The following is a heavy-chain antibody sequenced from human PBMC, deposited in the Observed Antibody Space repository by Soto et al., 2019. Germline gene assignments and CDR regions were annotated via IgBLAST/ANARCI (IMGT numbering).Heavy chain of an antibody. CDR3: ARDRCTTDRCYTHHFDV. V-gene: IGHV1-18*04. J-gene: IGHJ6*02. Sequence: QVQLVQSGGEVTKPGASVKVSCKSSGYTFTSYGVSWVRQAPGQGLEWLGWISVYTGNTKQAQKFQDRVTLTTEASTSTAYMELRSLRSDDTAVCYCARDRCTTDRCYTHHFDVWGQGTTVTVSS. CDR1: GYTFTSYG. CDR2: ISVYTGNT. D-gene: IGHD2-8*01.